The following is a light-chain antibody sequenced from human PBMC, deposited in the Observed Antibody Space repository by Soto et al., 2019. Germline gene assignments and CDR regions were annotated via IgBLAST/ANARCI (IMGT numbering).Light chain of an antibody. CDR2: AAS. Sequence: IQMTHSPSSLSASVGDRVTITCQASQDISNYLNWYQQKPGKAPKLLIYAASTLQSGVPSRFSGSGSGTDFTLTISCLQSEDFATYYCQQYYSYPLTFAGGTKVDI. J-gene: IGKJ4*01. V-gene: IGKV1-16*01. CDR1: QDISNY. CDR3: QQYYSYPLT.